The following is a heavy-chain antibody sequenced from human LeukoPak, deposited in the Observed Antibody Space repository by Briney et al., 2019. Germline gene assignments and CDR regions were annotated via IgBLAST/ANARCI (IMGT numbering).Heavy chain of an antibody. D-gene: IGHD2-8*01. CDR3: VRGASMVDY. V-gene: IGHV3-48*04. Sequence: PGGSLRLSCAASGFTFSSYGMHWVRQAPGKGLEWVSYMSRSGSTIYYADSVKGRFTISRDNAKNSLYLQMNSLRVKDTAVYYCVRGASMVDYWGQGTLVTVSS. CDR2: MSRSGSTI. CDR1: GFTFSSYG. J-gene: IGHJ4*02.